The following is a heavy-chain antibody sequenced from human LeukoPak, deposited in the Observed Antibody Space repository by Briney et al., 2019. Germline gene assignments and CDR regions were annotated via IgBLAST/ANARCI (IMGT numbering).Heavy chain of an antibody. D-gene: IGHD4-17*01. Sequence: SETLSLTCTASDGSINNYYWSWIRQPPGKGLDWIGYIYNSGSTNYNPSLKSRVTISIDTSKNQFSLKLSSVTAADTAVYFCASLAANGHNYLDNWGQGTLVTVSS. CDR1: DGSINNYY. CDR2: IYNSGST. CDR3: ASLAANGHNYLDN. J-gene: IGHJ4*02. V-gene: IGHV4-59*01.